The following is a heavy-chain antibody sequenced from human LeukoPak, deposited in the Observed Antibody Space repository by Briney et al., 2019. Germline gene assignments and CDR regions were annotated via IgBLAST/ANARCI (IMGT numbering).Heavy chain of an antibody. Sequence: SETLSLTCAVSGGSISSSNWWSWVRQPPGKGLEWIGEIYHSGSTNYNPSLKSRVTISVDKSKNQFSLKLSSVTAADTAVYYCARVESYYDILTGYLEPECFQHWGQGTLVTVSS. CDR1: GGSISSSNW. D-gene: IGHD3-9*01. CDR2: IYHSGST. J-gene: IGHJ1*01. V-gene: IGHV4-4*02. CDR3: ARVESYYDILTGYLEPECFQH.